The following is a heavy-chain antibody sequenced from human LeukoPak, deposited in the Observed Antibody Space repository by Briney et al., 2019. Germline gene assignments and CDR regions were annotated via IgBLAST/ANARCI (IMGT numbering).Heavy chain of an antibody. CDR3: ARQLRWLQFAAQIDY. V-gene: IGHV4-39*01. CDR2: IYYSGST. CDR1: GGSISSSSYY. Sequence: SETLSLTCTVSGGSISSSSYYWGWIRQPPGKGLEWIGSIYYSGSTYYNPSLKSRVTISVDTSKNQFSLKLSSVTAADTAVYYCARQLRWLQFAAQIDYWGQGTLVTYSS. J-gene: IGHJ4*02. D-gene: IGHD5-24*01.